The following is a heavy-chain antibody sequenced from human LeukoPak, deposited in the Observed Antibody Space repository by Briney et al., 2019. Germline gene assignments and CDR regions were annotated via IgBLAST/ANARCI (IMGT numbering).Heavy chain of an antibody. CDR1: GGSISSGSYY. V-gene: IGHV4-61*02. J-gene: IGHJ4*02. CDR3: ARGKSTSWLY. CDR2: IYTSGST. Sequence: SETLSLTCTVSGGSISSGSYYWSWIRQPAGKGLEWIGRIYTSGSTNYNPSLKSRVTISVDTSKNQFSLKLSSVTAADTAVYYCARGKSTSWLYWGQGTLVTVSS. D-gene: IGHD2-2*01.